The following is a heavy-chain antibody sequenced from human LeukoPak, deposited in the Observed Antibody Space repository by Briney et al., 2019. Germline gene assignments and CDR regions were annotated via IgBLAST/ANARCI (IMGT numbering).Heavy chain of an antibody. J-gene: IGHJ6*03. CDR3: ARAAAGTAGGYYYYYMDV. CDR1: GDSISSGSSY. CDR2: IYTSGST. D-gene: IGHD6-13*01. V-gene: IGHV4-61*02. Sequence: SETLSLTCIVSGDSISSGSSYWSWIRQPAGKGLEWIGRIYTSGSTNYNPSLKSRVTISVDTSKNQFSLRLSFVTAADTAVYYCARAAAGTAGGYYYYYMDVWGKGTTVTVSS.